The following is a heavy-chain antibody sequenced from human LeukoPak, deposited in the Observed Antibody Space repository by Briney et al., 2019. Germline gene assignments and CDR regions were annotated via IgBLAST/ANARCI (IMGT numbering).Heavy chain of an antibody. CDR3: ARDYKDDQKYSYYMDV. CDR2: INPSGGST. CDR1: GYTFTSYY. D-gene: IGHD3-10*01. J-gene: IGHJ6*03. Sequence: ASVKVSCKASGYTFTSYYMHWVRQAPGQGLEWMGIINPSGGSTSYAQKFQGRVTMTRDMSTSTVYMELSSPRSEDTAVYYCARDYKDDQKYSYYMDVWGKGTTVTVSS. V-gene: IGHV1-46*01.